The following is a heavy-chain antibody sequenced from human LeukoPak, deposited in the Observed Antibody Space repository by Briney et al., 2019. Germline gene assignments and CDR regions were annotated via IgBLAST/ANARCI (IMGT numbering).Heavy chain of an antibody. CDR2: SSGSTT. Sequence: SSGSTTTYADSVKGRFTISRDNAKNTLYLQMNSLRAEDTAVYCCTRGLGSGYAFDIWGQGTMVIVSS. CDR3: TRGLGSGYAFDI. D-gene: IGHD3-10*01. J-gene: IGHJ3*02. V-gene: IGHV3-74*01.